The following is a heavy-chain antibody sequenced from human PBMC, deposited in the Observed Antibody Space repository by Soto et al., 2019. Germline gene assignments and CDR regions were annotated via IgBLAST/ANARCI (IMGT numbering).Heavy chain of an antibody. V-gene: IGHV1-69*06. CDR1: GGTFSSYA. CDR2: IIPIFGTA. J-gene: IGHJ6*02. Sequence: SVKVSCKASGGTFSSYAISWVRQAPGQGLEWMGGIIPIFGTANYAQKFQGRVTITADKSTSTAYMELSSLRSEDTAVYYCARDQGITIFGVVRHYYYYGMDVWGQGTTVTVSS. CDR3: ARDQGITIFGVVRHYYYYGMDV. D-gene: IGHD3-3*01.